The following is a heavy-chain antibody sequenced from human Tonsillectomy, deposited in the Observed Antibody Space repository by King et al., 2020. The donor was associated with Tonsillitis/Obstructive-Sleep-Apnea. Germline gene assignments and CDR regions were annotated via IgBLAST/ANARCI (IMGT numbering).Heavy chain of an antibody. CDR1: GFTFSSYS. Sequence: VQLVESGGGLVQPGGSLRLSCAASGFTFSSYSMNWVRQAPGKGLEWVSYISSTGNTIYYADSMKGRFTISRDNAKNSLYLQMNSLRDEDTAVYYCARSITIFGIIIHRLDAFDIWGRGTMVTVSS. CDR2: ISSTGNTI. CDR3: ARSITIFGIIIHRLDAFDI. D-gene: IGHD3-3*01. J-gene: IGHJ3*02. V-gene: IGHV3-48*02.